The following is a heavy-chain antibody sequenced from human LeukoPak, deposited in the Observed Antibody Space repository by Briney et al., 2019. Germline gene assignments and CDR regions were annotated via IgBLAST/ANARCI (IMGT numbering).Heavy chain of an antibody. J-gene: IGHJ4*02. CDR3: AKSLGGDYGSGSYYVVFDS. CDR1: GFTFGTYS. Sequence: GGSLRLSCAASGFTFGTYSMNWVRQAPGKGLEWVSSISGSGHYIYYADSVKGRFTISRDNAKNSLYLQMNSLRVDDTALYYCAKSLGGDYGSGSYYVVFDSWGQGTLVTVSS. D-gene: IGHD3-10*01. V-gene: IGHV3-21*04. CDR2: ISGSGHYI.